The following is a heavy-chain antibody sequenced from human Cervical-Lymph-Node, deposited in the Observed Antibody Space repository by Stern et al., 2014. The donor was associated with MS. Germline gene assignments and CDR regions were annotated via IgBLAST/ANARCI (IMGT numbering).Heavy chain of an antibody. CDR1: GFTFRRYG. J-gene: IGHJ4*02. CDR3: ARGHIPYAYNYLFDY. Sequence: VQLVESGGGVVQPGTSLRLSCAASGFTFRRYGMHWVRQAPGQGLEWVAIVWYDGSTAYERNSVKGRFTIPRDNSNNTLFLQMNSLTAEDTAVYYCARGHIPYAYNYLFDYWGQGTLVTVSS. V-gene: IGHV3-33*01. D-gene: IGHD5-24*01. CDR2: VWYDGSTA.